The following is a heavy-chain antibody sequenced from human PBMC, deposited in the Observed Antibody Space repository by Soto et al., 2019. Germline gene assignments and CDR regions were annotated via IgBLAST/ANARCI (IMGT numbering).Heavy chain of an antibody. CDR3: ARDSLTGLLTPYYYGMDV. Sequence: GGSLRLSCAASGFTFSSYSMNWVRQAPGKGLEWVSSISSSSSYIYYADSVKGRFTISRDNAKNSLYLQMNSLRAEDTAVYYCARDSLTGLLTPYYYGMDVWGQGTTVTVSS. D-gene: IGHD3-9*01. J-gene: IGHJ6*02. CDR1: GFTFSSYS. V-gene: IGHV3-21*01. CDR2: ISSSSSYI.